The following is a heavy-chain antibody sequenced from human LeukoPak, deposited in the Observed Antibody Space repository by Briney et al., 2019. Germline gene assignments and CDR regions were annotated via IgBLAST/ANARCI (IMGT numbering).Heavy chain of an antibody. CDR2: IKSKTDGGTT. CDR1: GFTFNNAW. J-gene: IGHJ6*03. D-gene: IGHD2-2*01. CDR3: TTDSHYCSRSSCSYYYMDV. V-gene: IGHV3-15*01. Sequence: GGSLRLSCAASGFTFNNAWMSWVRQAPGKGLEWLGRIKSKTDGGTTDYAAPVKGRFTISRDGTKNTLYLQMNSLKTEDTAVYYCTTDSHYCSRSSCSYYYMDVWGKGTTVTVSS.